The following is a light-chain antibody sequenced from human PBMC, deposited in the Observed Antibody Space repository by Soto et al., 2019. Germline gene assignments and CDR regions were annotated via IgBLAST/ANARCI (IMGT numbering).Light chain of an antibody. V-gene: IGKV1-6*01. CDR3: LQDYNYPLT. CDR1: QGIRNA. J-gene: IGKJ4*01. CDR2: AAS. Sequence: GDRVTITCRASQGIRNALGWYQQTPGKAPKLLIYAASSLHSGVPSRFSGSGSGTDFTLTISSLQPEDFETYYCLQDYNYPLTFGGGTKVDIK.